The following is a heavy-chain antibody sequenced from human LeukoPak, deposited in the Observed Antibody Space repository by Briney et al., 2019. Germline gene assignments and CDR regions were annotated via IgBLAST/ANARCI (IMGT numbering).Heavy chain of an antibody. CDR3: AKITGSFAGYFDY. Sequence: GGCLRLSCAASGFTFSSYAMSWVRQAPGKGLEWVSSISGSGDSTYYADSVKGRFTISRDNSKNTLYLQMNSLRAEDTAVYYCAKITGSFAGYFDYWGQGTLVTVSS. D-gene: IGHD1-1*01. V-gene: IGHV3-23*01. CDR1: GFTFSSYA. CDR2: ISGSGDST. J-gene: IGHJ4*02.